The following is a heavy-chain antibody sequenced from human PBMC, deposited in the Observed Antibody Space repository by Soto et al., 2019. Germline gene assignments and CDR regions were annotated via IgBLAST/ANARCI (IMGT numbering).Heavy chain of an antibody. Sequence: SETLSLTCTVSGGSIGDYYWSWIRQPPGKGLEWIGYIYYSGSTNYNPSLKSRVTISVDTSKNQFSLKLSSVTAADTAVYYCAREGLDYDFWSGYYTGTWFDPWGQGTLVTVSS. V-gene: IGHV4-59*01. D-gene: IGHD3-3*01. CDR2: IYYSGST. CDR1: GGSIGDYY. J-gene: IGHJ5*02. CDR3: AREGLDYDFWSGYYTGTWFDP.